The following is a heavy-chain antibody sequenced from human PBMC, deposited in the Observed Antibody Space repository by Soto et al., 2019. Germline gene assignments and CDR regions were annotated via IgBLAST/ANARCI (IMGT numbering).Heavy chain of an antibody. CDR2: ISSSSSYI. D-gene: IGHD5-12*01. CDR1: GFTFSIYI. Sequence: EVQLVESGGGLVKPGGSLRLSCAASGFTFSIYIMNWVRQAPGKGLEWVSSISSSSSYIYYADSVKGRFTISRDNAKNSLYLQMNSLRAEDTAVYYCARTGYSGYDFDPWGQGTLATVSS. V-gene: IGHV3-21*01. J-gene: IGHJ5*02. CDR3: ARTGYSGYDFDP.